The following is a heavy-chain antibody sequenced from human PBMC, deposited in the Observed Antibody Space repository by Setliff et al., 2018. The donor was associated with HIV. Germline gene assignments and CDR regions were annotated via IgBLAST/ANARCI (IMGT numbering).Heavy chain of an antibody. D-gene: IGHD6-6*01. J-gene: IGHJ4*02. CDR1: GDSINNYY. CDR3: ARGQATSSRSSLVY. V-gene: IGHV4-59*01. Sequence: SETLSLTCTVSGDSINNYYWTWIRQPPGKGLEWIGYIYHSGGTNYNPSLKSRVTISVDTSKKQFSLNLSSVTAADTAVYYCARGQATSSRSSLVYWGQGILVTVSS. CDR2: IYHSGGT.